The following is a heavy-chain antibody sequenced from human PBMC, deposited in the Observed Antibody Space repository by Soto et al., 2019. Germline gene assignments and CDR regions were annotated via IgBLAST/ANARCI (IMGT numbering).Heavy chain of an antibody. CDR2: VNDSGST. J-gene: IGHJ6*02. Sequence: QVQLHQWGAGLLKPSETLSLTCAVSGGSFSNYYWTWIRQPPGAGLEWIGEVNDSGSTSYSPAPKSRVTISGDSSKNQFSLILTSVTAADRAVYFCARCQYHGSAGFYTNRYFYGVDVWGQGSTVTVSS. CDR1: GGSFSNYY. D-gene: IGHD3-22*01. V-gene: IGHV4-34*01. CDR3: ARCQYHGSAGFYTNRYFYGVDV.